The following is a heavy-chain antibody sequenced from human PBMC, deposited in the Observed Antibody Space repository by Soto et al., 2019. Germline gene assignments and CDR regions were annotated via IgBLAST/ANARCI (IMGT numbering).Heavy chain of an antibody. CDR1: GGPLTSGDYF. Sequence: QVRLQESGPGLGNPSQTLSLTCTVPGGPLTSGDYFWIWVRQPPGKGLEWIGYIYYTGSTSYNPSLKSRITMSVDTSKNQFSLKVSSVTAADTAVYFCARDDGYYRLYDYWGQGTLVTVSS. V-gene: IGHV4-30-4*01. CDR3: ARDDGYYRLYDY. CDR2: IYYTGST. J-gene: IGHJ4*02. D-gene: IGHD3-3*01.